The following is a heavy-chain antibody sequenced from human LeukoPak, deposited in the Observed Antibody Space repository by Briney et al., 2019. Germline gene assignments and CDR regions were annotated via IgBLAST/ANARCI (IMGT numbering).Heavy chain of an antibody. J-gene: IGHJ1*01. D-gene: IGHD3-22*01. V-gene: IGHV4-34*01. Sequence: SETLSLTCAVYGGSFSGYYWSWIRQPPGKGLEWIREINHSGSTNYNPSLKSRVTISVDTSKNQFSLKLSSVTAADTAVYYCARRYYDSSGYPPHAEYFQHWGQGTLVTVSS. CDR3: ARRYYDSSGYPPHAEYFQH. CDR2: INHSGST. CDR1: GGSFSGYY.